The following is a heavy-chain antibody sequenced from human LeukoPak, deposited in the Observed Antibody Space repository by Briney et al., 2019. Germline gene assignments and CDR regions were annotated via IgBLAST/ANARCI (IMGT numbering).Heavy chain of an antibody. J-gene: IGHJ4*02. V-gene: IGHV4-39*07. CDR2: IHYSGST. Sequence: SETLSLTCTVSGGSISSSSYYWAWIRQPPGKGLEWIGSIHYSGSTYYNPSLQSRVTISIDTSKNQFSLKLSSVTAADTAVYYCARETYCGGDCYSGFDYWGQGTLVTVSS. CDR3: ARETYCGGDCYSGFDY. D-gene: IGHD2-21*02. CDR1: GGSISSSSYY.